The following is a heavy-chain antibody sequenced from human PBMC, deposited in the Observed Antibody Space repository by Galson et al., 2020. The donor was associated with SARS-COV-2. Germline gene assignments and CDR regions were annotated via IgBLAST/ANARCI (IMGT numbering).Heavy chain of an antibody. Sequence: GESLKISCAASGFTFSSYAMHWVRQAPGKGLEWVAVISYDGSNKYYADSVKGRFTISRDNSKNTLYLQMNSLRAEDTAVYYCASSHWGQGTLVTVSS. V-gene: IGHV3-30*04. CDR1: GFTFSSYA. J-gene: IGHJ4*02. CDR3: ASSH. CDR2: ISYDGSNK.